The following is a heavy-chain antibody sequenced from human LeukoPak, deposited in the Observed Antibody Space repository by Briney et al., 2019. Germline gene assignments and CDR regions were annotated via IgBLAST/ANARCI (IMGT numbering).Heavy chain of an antibody. CDR1: GYTFTSYG. D-gene: IGHD1-26*01. J-gene: IGHJ6*02. CDR3: ARDRRAVVGATYYYYYGMDV. V-gene: IGHV1-18*01. CDR2: ISAYNGNT. Sequence: GASVKVSCKGSGYTFTSYGISWVRQAPGQGLEWMGWISAYNGNTNHAQKLQGRVTMTTDTSTSTAYMELRSLRSDDTAVYYCARDRRAVVGATYYYYYGMDVWGQGTTVTVSS.